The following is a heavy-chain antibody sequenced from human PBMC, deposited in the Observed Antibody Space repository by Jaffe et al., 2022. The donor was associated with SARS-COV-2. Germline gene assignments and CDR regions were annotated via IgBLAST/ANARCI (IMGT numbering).Heavy chain of an antibody. V-gene: IGHV3-23*01. CDR1: GFTFSNYA. CDR2: ISVSGSAT. D-gene: IGHD2-15*01. J-gene: IGHJ4*02. Sequence: EVQLLESGGVLVQPGGSLRLSCAASGFTFSNYAMSWVRQTPGRGTEWVSAISVSGSATHYADSVKGRFTISRDNSKNTLYLQMDSLGAEDTARYHCVKSRLSNRWYGGNDDYWGQGTLVTVSS. CDR3: VKSRLSNRWYGGNDDY.